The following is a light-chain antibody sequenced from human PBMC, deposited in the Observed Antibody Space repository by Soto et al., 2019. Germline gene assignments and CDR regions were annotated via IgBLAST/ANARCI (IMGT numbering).Light chain of an antibody. V-gene: IGKV3-20*01. CDR3: QQYGSSPWA. CDR1: QSVSSSY. CDR2: GAS. J-gene: IGKJ1*01. Sequence: EIVLTQSPGTLSLSPGERATLSCRASQSVSSSYLAWYQQKPCQAPRLLIYGASSRATGIPDRFSGSGSGTDFTLTIIRLETEDFAVYYCQQYGSSPWAFGQGTKVEIK.